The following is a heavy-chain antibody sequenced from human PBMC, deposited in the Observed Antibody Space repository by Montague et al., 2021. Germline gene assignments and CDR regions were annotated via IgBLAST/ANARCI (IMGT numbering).Heavy chain of an antibody. CDR2: ISPNGDNT. CDR1: GFTFSSYT. J-gene: IGHJ6*02. V-gene: IGHV3-64D*09. CDR3: VREVFSPNGMDV. Sequence: SLRLSCAASGFTFSSYTMHWVRHVPGKGPEYVSAISPNGDNTYYAYSVKGRFTISRDNSKNTLYLQMHSLRAEDTALYYCVREVFSPNGMDVWGQGTTVTVSS. D-gene: IGHD1-26*01.